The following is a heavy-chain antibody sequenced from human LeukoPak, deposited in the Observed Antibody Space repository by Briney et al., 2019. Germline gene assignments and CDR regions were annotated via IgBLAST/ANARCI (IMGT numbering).Heavy chain of an antibody. D-gene: IGHD6-19*01. CDR1: GGSFSGYY. CDR3: ARSRGSGWYRGWYFDY. V-gene: IGHV4-34*01. CDR2: INHSGGT. Sequence: SETLSLTCAVYGGSFSGYYWSWIRQPPGKGLEWIGEINHSGGTNYNPSLKSRVTISVDTSKNQFSLKLSSVTAADTAVYYCARSRGSGWYRGWYFDYWGQGTLVTVSS. J-gene: IGHJ4*02.